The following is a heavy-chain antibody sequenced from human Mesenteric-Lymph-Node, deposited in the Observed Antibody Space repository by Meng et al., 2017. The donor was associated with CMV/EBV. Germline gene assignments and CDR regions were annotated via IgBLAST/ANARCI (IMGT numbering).Heavy chain of an antibody. CDR1: GGSVSSGSYY. J-gene: IGHJ5*02. CDR3: ARDRTTRINDAGLGYSLLDP. Sequence: SETLSLTCTVSGGSVSSGSYYWSWIRQPPGKGLEWIGYIYYSGSTNYNPSLKSRVTISVDTSKNQFSLKLTSVTAADTAVYYCARDRTTRINDAGLGYSLLDPWGQGVLVTVSS. V-gene: IGHV4-61*01. CDR2: IYYSGST. D-gene: IGHD4-17*01.